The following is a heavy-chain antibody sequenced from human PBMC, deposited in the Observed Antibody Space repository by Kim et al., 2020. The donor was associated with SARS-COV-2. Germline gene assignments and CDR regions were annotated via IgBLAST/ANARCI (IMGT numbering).Heavy chain of an antibody. V-gene: IGHV1-69*04. CDR2: ITPIIALT. CDR3: ARTTVVMESYYFDY. Sequence: SVKVSCKASGGTFRSYAISWVRQAPGQGLEWMGRITPIIALTNYAQKFQGRVTITADKSTSTAYMELSSLRSEDTAVYYCARTTVVMESYYFDYWGQGTLVTVSS. D-gene: IGHD4-17*01. J-gene: IGHJ4*02. CDR1: GGTFRSYA.